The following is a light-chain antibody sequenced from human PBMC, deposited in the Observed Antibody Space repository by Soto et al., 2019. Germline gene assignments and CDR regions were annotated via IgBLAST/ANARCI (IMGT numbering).Light chain of an antibody. Sequence: EVALTQSPGTLSLSPGERATLSCRTSQSVSSFLAWYQQKPGQPPRLLIYDASNRAAGIPARFSGSGSGTDSTLTISSLEPEDFAVYYCQQYSNWPITFGGGTKVDIK. CDR1: QSVSSF. J-gene: IGKJ4*01. V-gene: IGKV3-11*01. CDR2: DAS. CDR3: QQYSNWPIT.